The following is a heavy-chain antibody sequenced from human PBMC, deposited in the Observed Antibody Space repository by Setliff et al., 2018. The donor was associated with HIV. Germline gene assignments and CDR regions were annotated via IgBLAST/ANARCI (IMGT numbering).Heavy chain of an antibody. CDR3: AKDDILSGPKPFDY. CDR2: ISGSGSTI. J-gene: IGHJ4*02. Sequence: GGSLRLSCAASGFTFSAYYMSWVRQAPGKGLEWVAYISGSGSTIYYPDSMKGRFTISRDNAKNSLYLQMNSLRAEDTAVYYCAKDDILSGPKPFDYWGRGTLVTVSS. D-gene: IGHD3-9*01. V-gene: IGHV3-11*04. CDR1: GFTFSAYY.